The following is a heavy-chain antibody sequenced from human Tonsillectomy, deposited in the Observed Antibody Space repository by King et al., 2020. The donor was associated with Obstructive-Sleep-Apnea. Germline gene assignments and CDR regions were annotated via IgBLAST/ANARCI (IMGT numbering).Heavy chain of an antibody. CDR3: ARSYAHTAMLDY. D-gene: IGHD5-18*01. J-gene: IGHJ4*02. Sequence: QLQESGPGLVKPSETLSLTCSVSGGSISSYYWSWIRQPPGKGLEWIGYIYYSGSTNYNPSLKSRVTISVDTSKNQFSLKLSSVTAADTAVYYCARSYAHTAMLDYWGQGTLVTVSS. V-gene: IGHV4-59*08. CDR1: GGSISSYY. CDR2: IYYSGST.